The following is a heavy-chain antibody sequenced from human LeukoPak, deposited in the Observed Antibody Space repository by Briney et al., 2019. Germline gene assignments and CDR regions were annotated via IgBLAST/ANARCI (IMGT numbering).Heavy chain of an antibody. V-gene: IGHV1-69*13. D-gene: IGHD1-26*01. CDR2: IIPISGTT. CDR3: ARKLRLGGNWFDP. Sequence: ASVKVSCKTSGGTFTSYAITWVRQAPGQGLEWVGKIIPISGTTNYAQKFQGRVTFTADEPTSTAYMELSSLRSEDTALYYCARKLRLGGNWFDPWGQGTLVTVSS. CDR1: GGTFTSYA. J-gene: IGHJ5*02.